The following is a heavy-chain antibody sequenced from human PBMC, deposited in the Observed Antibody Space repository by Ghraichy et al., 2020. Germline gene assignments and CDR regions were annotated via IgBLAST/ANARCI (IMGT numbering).Heavy chain of an antibody. D-gene: IGHD3-3*01. Sequence: SVKVSCKAYGGTISNFGISWVRQAPGEGLEWVAVILPVFGTTKYAQKFQGRVSLTADKSTSTAYMELSSLKSEDTAIYYCAREAKIFGVVFGGMDIWGQGTPVTVSS. J-gene: IGHJ6*02. CDR1: GGTISNFG. CDR3: AREAKIFGVVFGGMDI. V-gene: IGHV1-69*06. CDR2: ILPVFGTT.